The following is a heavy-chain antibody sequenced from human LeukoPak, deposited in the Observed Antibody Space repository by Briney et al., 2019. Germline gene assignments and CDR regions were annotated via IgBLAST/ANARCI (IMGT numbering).Heavy chain of an antibody. CDR1: GGSISGGDYY. Sequence: SQTLSLTCTVSGGSISGGDYYWRWIRQPPGKGLEWIGYIYYSGSTYYNPSLKSRVTISVDTSKNQFSLKLSSVTAADTAVYYCARERIDRRDGYSMSRWFDPWGQGTLVTVSS. CDR3: ARERIDRRDGYSMSRWFDP. J-gene: IGHJ5*02. CDR2: IYYSGST. D-gene: IGHD5-24*01. V-gene: IGHV4-30-4*01.